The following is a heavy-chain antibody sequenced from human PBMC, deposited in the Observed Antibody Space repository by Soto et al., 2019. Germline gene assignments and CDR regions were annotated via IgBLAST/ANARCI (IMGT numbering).Heavy chain of an antibody. CDR3: AKDLSVTIYYFDY. Sequence: PGGSLRLSCAASGFTFSSYAMSWVRQAPGKGLEWVSAIRGSGGSTYYADSVKGRFTISRDNSKNTLYLQMNSLRAEDTAVYYCAKDLSVTIYYFDYWGQGTLVTVSS. J-gene: IGHJ4*02. CDR2: IRGSGGST. CDR1: GFTFSSYA. V-gene: IGHV3-23*01. D-gene: IGHD4-4*01.